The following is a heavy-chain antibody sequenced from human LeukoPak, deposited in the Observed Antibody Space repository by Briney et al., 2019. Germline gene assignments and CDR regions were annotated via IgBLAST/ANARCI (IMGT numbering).Heavy chain of an antibody. Sequence: SETLSLTCTVSGGSISSSSYYWGWIRQPPGKGLEWIGSIYYSGSTYYNPSLKSRVTISVDTSKNQFSLKLSSVTAADTAVYYCARLTVTNTYYYYGMDVWGQGTTVTVSS. V-gene: IGHV4-39*01. CDR3: ARLTVTNTYYYYGMDV. CDR2: IYYSGST. CDR1: GGSISSSSYY. D-gene: IGHD4-17*01. J-gene: IGHJ6*02.